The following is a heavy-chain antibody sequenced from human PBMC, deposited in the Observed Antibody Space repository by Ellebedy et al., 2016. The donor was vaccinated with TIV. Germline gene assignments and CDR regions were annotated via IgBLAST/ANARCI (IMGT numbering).Heavy chain of an antibody. D-gene: IGHD1-1*01. V-gene: IGHV1-69*13. Sequence: SVKVSCXASGGTFSSYAISWVRQAPGQGLEWMGGIIPIFGTANYAQKFQGRVTITADESTSTAYMELSSLRSEDTAVYYCANHLQLEPREELGWFNPWGQGTLVTVSS. CDR3: ANHLQLEPREELGWFNP. CDR2: IIPIFGTA. J-gene: IGHJ5*02. CDR1: GGTFSSYA.